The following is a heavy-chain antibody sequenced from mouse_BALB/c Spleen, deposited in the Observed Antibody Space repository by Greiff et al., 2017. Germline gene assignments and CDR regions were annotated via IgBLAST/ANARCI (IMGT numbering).Heavy chain of an antibody. J-gene: IGHJ4*01. CDR3: ARCYRYDVGDY. CDR2: INPSNGRT. CDR1: GYTFTSYW. Sequence: QVQLQQPGAELVKPGASVKLSCKASGYTFTSYWMHWVKQRPGQGLEWIGEINPSNGRTNYNEKFKSKATLTVDKSSSTAYMQLSSLTSEDSAVYYCARCYRYDVGDYWGQGTSVTASS. V-gene: IGHV1S81*02. D-gene: IGHD2-14*01.